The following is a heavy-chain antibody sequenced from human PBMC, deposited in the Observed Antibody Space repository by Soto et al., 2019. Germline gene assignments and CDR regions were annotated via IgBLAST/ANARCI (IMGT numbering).Heavy chain of an antibody. CDR2: ISYDGSEK. CDR3: ARNTEQLGHDGLDM. Sequence: VGSLRHSCAASGLTCGRHGMRWVRQATGKGLEWVAVISYDGSEKNYIDSVKGRFNLARDNSRDTVYLQMNSLRDEDTAVYYCARNTEQLGHDGLDMWGQGTVVTVSS. CDR1: GLTCGRHG. V-gene: IGHV3-30*03. J-gene: IGHJ3*02. D-gene: IGHD6-13*01.